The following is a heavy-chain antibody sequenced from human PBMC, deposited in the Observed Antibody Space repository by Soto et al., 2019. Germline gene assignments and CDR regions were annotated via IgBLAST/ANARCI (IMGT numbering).Heavy chain of an antibody. Sequence: QLQLQESGSGLVKPSQTLSLTCAVSGGSISSGGYSWSWIRQPPGKGLEWIGYIYHSGSTYYNPSLKSRVTISVDRSKTQFSLKLSSVTAADTAVYYCARYCSGGSCVDAFDIWGQGTMVTVSS. V-gene: IGHV4-30-2*01. D-gene: IGHD2-15*01. CDR2: IYHSGST. CDR3: ARYCSGGSCVDAFDI. CDR1: GGSISSGGYS. J-gene: IGHJ3*02.